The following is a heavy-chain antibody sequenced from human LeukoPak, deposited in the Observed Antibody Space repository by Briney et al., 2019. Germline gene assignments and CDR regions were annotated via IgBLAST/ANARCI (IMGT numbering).Heavy chain of an antibody. J-gene: IGHJ4*02. CDR2: ISPYIGNT. D-gene: IGHD3-3*02. CDR1: GYTFTSYY. CDR3: ARFTPRLSREKFDY. Sequence: GASVKVSCKASGYTFTSYYIHWVRQAPGQGLEWMGWISPYIGNTYYSQKIQGRVTMTTDTSTTTAYMELRSLRSDDTGVYYCARFTPRLSREKFDYWGQGTLVTVSS. V-gene: IGHV1-18*04.